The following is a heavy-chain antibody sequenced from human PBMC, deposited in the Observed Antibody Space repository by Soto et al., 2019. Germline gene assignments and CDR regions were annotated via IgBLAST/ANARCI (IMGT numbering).Heavy chain of an antibody. Sequence: PGESLQISCKCSGYSFTSYCISWVRQMPGKGLEWMGRIDPSDSYTNYSPSFQGHVTISADKSISTAYLQWSSLKASDTAMYYCARVCTSCYSYGMDVWGQGTTVTVSS. V-gene: IGHV5-10-1*01. D-gene: IGHD2-2*02. J-gene: IGHJ6*02. CDR3: ARVCTSCYSYGMDV. CDR1: GYSFTSYC. CDR2: IDPSDSYT.